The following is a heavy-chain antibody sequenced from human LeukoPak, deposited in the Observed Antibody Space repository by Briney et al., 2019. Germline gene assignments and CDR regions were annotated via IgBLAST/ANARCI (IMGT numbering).Heavy chain of an antibody. V-gene: IGHV1-69*05. CDR3: ARDCLFGYYYMDV. Sequence: SVKLSCKASGGTFSSYAISWVRQAPGQGLEWMGGIIPIFGTANYAQKFQGRVTITTDESTSTAYMELSSLRSEDTAVYYCARDCLFGYYYMDVWGKGTTVTVSS. D-gene: IGHD3-16*01. CDR1: GGTFSSYA. J-gene: IGHJ6*03. CDR2: IIPIFGTA.